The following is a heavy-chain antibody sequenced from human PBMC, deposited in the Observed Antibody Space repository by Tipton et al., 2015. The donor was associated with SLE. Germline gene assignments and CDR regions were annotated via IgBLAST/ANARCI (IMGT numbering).Heavy chain of an antibody. CDR2: INHSGST. CDR3: ARDRRLSYYGMDV. D-gene: IGHD4/OR15-4a*01. CDR1: GGSFSGYY. J-gene: IGHJ6*02. V-gene: IGHV4-34*01. Sequence: TLSLTCAVYGGSFSGYYWSWIRQPPGKGLEWIGEINHSGSTNYNPSLKSRVTISVDTSKNQFSLKLSSVTAADTAVYYCARDRRLSYYGMDVWGQGTTVTVSS.